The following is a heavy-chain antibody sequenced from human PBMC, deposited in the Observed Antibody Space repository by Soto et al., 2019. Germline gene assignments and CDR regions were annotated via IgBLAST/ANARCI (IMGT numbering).Heavy chain of an antibody. CDR3: ARLLYYDILTGYSPYYYGMDV. CDR1: GYSFTSYW. V-gene: IGHV5-10-1*01. J-gene: IGHJ6*02. Sequence: PGESLKISCKGSGYSFTSYWISWARQMPGKGLEWMGRIDPSDSYTNYSPSFQGHVTISADKSISTAYLQWSSLKASDTAMYYCARLLYYDILTGYSPYYYGMDVWGQGTTVTVSS. D-gene: IGHD3-9*01. CDR2: IDPSDSYT.